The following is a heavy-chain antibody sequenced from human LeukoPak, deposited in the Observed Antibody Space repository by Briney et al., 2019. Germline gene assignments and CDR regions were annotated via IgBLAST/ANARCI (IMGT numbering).Heavy chain of an antibody. CDR1: GSTFSSYA. V-gene: IGHV1-69*13. CDR2: IIPIFGTA. Sequence: SVKVSCKASGSTFSSYAISWVRQAPGQGLEWMGGIIPIFGTANYAQKFQGRVTITADESTSTAYMELSSLRSEDTAVYYCATPGKIVATTGAEYFQHWGQGTLVTVSS. D-gene: IGHD5-12*01. CDR3: ATPGKIVATTGAEYFQH. J-gene: IGHJ1*01.